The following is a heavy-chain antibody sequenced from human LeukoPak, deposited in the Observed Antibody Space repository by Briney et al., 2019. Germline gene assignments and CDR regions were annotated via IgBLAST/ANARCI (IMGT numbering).Heavy chain of an antibody. Sequence: SETLSLTCTVSGGSISSYYWSWIRQPPGKGLEWIGYIYYPGTTNSNPSLKSRVTISVDTSKNQFSLKLSSVTAADTAVYHCARHRPDILTGYVNWFDPWGQGILVTVSS. CDR1: GGSISSYY. CDR2: IYYPGTT. V-gene: IGHV4-59*08. D-gene: IGHD3-9*01. J-gene: IGHJ5*02. CDR3: ARHRPDILTGYVNWFDP.